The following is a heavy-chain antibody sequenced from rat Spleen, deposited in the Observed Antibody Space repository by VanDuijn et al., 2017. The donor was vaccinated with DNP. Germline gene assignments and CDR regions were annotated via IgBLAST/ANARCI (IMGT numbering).Heavy chain of an antibody. J-gene: IGHJ2*01. V-gene: IGHV2S12*01. Sequence: QVQLKESGPGLVQPSQTLSLTCTVSGLSLTSYGVSWVRQPPGKGLEWIAAISSGGSTYYNSALKSRLSISRDTSKSQVFLKMNSLRSEDTATYYCAIANGAYWGQGVMVTVSS. D-gene: IGHD5-1*01. CDR1: GLSLTSYG. CDR3: AIANGAY. CDR2: ISSGGST.